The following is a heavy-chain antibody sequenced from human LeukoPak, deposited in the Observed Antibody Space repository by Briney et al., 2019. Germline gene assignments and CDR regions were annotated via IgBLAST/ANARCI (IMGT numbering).Heavy chain of an antibody. V-gene: IGHV3-21*01. CDR3: ARVAQGATTENYFYYYMDV. CDR2: ITSRSSHI. CDR1: GFAFNSYT. Sequence: GGSLRLSCEASGFAFNSYTITWVRQAPGKGLESVSSITSRSSHICLADSAKGRFTISRDNAENSLFLQMSSLRVEDTAVYYCARVAQGATTENYFYYYMDVWGKGTTVTVSS. D-gene: IGHD4-11*01. J-gene: IGHJ6*03.